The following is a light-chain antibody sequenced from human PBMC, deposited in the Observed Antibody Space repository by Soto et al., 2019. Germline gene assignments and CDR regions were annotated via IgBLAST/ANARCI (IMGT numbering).Light chain of an antibody. CDR3: HQYGSSPFT. Sequence: EVVLTQSPATLYLSPGERATLSCRANQSVSANYLAWYQQKPGQAPRLLIYGASSRATAIPDRFSGSGSGTDLTLTISRLEPEDFAVFYCHQYGSSPFTFGPGTKVDIK. V-gene: IGKV3-20*01. CDR1: QSVSANY. CDR2: GAS. J-gene: IGKJ3*01.